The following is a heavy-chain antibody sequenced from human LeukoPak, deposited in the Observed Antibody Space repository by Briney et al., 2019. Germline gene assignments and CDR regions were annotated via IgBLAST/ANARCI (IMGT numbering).Heavy chain of an antibody. V-gene: IGHV1-18*01. CDR1: GYTFTSYG. CDR3: ARDRVRIAAAGTGRYYMDV. D-gene: IGHD6-13*01. J-gene: IGHJ6*03. CDR2: ISAYNGNT. Sequence: GASVKVSCKASGYTFTSYGISWVRQAPGQGLEWMGWISAYNGNTNYAQKFQGRVTMTRDTSTSTVYMELSSLRSEDTAVYYCARDRVRIAAAGTGRYYMDVWGKGTTVTVSS.